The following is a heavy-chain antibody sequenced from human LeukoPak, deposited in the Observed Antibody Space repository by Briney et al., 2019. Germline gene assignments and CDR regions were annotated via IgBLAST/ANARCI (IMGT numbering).Heavy chain of an antibody. D-gene: IGHD2/OR15-2a*01. Sequence: GGSLRLSCVVSGFTFSSYDMHWVRQAPGKGLEWVAFISYDGSNKYYVDSVKGRFTISRDNSENTLYLQMNSLRAADTAVYLCAKLRGINTRFRHFDYWGQGTLVTVSS. CDR2: ISYDGSNK. CDR3: AKLRGINTRFRHFDY. CDR1: GFTFSSYD. J-gene: IGHJ4*02. V-gene: IGHV3-30*02.